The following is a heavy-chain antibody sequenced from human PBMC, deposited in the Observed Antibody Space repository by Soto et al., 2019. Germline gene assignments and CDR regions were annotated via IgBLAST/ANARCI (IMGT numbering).Heavy chain of an antibody. CDR2: IYYSGTT. Sequence: QVQLQESGPGLVKPSQTLSLTCTVSGGSVSSASYYWSWIRQHPGKGLEWIGHIYYSGTTYYNPSLKSRLIISLATSENRLSLKLVFVTAADTAVYYCASPHKSGVPGGEYYFDYWGQGILVTVSS. J-gene: IGHJ4*02. CDR3: ASPHKSGVPGGEYYFDY. CDR1: GGSVSSASYY. V-gene: IGHV4-31*03. D-gene: IGHD3-10*01.